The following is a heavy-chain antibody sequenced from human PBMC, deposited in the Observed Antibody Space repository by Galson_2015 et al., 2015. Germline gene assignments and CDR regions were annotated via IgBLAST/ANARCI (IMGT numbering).Heavy chain of an antibody. CDR3: ARVVGRGLLTIDY. CDR2: INPNSGGT. CDR1: GYTFTGYY. Sequence: SVKVSCKASGYTFTGYYMHWVRQAPGQGLEWMGRINPNSGGTNYAQKFQGRVTMTRDTSISTAYMELSRLRSDDTAVYYCARVVGRGLLTIDYWGQGTLVTVSS. D-gene: IGHD3-10*01. V-gene: IGHV1-2*06. J-gene: IGHJ4*02.